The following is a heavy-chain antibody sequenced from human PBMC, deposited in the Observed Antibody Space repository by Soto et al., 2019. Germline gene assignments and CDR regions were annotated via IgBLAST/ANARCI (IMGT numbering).Heavy chain of an antibody. CDR1: GGSISSYY. J-gene: IGHJ6*02. V-gene: IGHV4-59*04. CDR2: MYYSGST. CDR3: ARIVVIPAAPDYYNYYGVDV. Sequence: SETLSLTCTVSGGSISSYYWAWIRQSPGKGLEWIGNMYYSGSTYYNLSLKSRVTMSVDTSKNQFSLKISSVTAADTSVYYCARIVVIPAAPDYYNYYGVDVWGQGTTVTVS. D-gene: IGHD2-2*01.